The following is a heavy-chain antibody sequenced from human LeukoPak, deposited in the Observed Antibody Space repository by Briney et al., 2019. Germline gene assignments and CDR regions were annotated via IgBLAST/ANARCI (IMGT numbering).Heavy chain of an antibody. J-gene: IGHJ3*02. D-gene: IGHD1-1*01. CDR3: AKDVPLGWGAFDI. Sequence: SGGSLRLSCAASGFTFSSYGMHWVRQAPGKGLEGVAFIRYGGSNKYYADSVKGRFTISRDNSKNTLYLQMNSLRAEATAVYYCAKDVPLGWGAFDIWGQGTMVTVSS. CDR1: GFTFSSYG. V-gene: IGHV3-30*02. CDR2: IRYGGSNK.